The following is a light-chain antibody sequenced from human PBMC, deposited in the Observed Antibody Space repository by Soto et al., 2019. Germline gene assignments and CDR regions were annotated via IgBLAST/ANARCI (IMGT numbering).Light chain of an antibody. Sequence: QSVLTQPRSVSGSPGQSVTISCTGTSSDVGGYNFVSWYQQHPGKAPKFLIYDVSKRPSGVPDRFSGSKSGNTASLTISGLQAEDEADYYCCSYAGSYSGVFGGGTKLTVL. CDR2: DVS. CDR1: SSDVGGYNF. CDR3: CSYAGSYSGV. V-gene: IGLV2-11*01. J-gene: IGLJ3*02.